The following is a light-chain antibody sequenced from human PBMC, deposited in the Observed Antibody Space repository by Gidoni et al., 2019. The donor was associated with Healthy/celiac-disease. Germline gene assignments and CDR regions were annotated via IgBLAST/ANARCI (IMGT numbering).Light chain of an antibody. CDR1: QSVSSN. CDR2: GAS. Sequence: DIVMPQSPATLSVSPGERATLSCRASQSVSSNLAWYQQKPGQAPRLLIYGASTRATGIPARFSGRGSGTEFTLTISSLQSEEFAVYYCQQYNNGPPLTFXGXTKVEIK. CDR3: QQYNNGPPLT. J-gene: IGKJ4*01. V-gene: IGKV3-15*01.